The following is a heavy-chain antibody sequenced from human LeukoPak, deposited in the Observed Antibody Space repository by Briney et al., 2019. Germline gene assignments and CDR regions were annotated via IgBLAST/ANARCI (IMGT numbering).Heavy chain of an antibody. J-gene: IGHJ3*02. V-gene: IGHV1-18*01. CDR3: ARDEEWEADDAFYI. D-gene: IGHD1-26*01. CDR1: GYTFTSYD. CDR2: ISDYNGNT. Sequence: ASVKLSCKASGYTFTSYDISWVRQAPGQGLEWMGWISDYNGNTNYAQKLQRRVTMTTDTSTSTAYMELRSLRAGDTAVHYCARDEEWEADDAFYIWGERTMVTVSS.